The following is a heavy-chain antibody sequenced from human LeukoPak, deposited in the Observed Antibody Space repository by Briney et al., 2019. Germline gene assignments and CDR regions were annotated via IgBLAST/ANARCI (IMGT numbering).Heavy chain of an antibody. J-gene: IGHJ4*02. Sequence: PSETLSLTCAVYGGSFSDYYGSWIRQSPGKGLEWIGEINHSGSTKYNPSLKSRVAISIDTSKNQFSLHLTSVTAADTAVYYCARGGATPMVFRYWGRGTLVTVSS. CDR2: INHSGST. CDR1: GGSFSDYY. D-gene: IGHD3-10*01. CDR3: ARGGATPMVFRY. V-gene: IGHV4-34*01.